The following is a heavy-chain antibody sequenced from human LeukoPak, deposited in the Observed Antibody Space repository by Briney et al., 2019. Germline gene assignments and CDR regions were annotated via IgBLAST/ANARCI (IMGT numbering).Heavy chain of an antibody. V-gene: IGHV3-53*01. D-gene: IGHD3-22*01. CDR3: ARERVDSSGSHFDY. Sequence: GGSLRLSCAASGFTASSNYMSWVRQAPGKGLEWVSVIYSGGSTYYADSVKGRFTISRDNSKNTLYLQMNSLRAEDTAVYYCARERVDSSGSHFDYWGQGTLVTVSS. CDR1: GFTASSNY. CDR2: IYSGGST. J-gene: IGHJ4*02.